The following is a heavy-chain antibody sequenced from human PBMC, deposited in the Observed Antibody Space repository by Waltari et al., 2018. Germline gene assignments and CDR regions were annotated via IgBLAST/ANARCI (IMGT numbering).Heavy chain of an antibody. V-gene: IGHV4-39*07. D-gene: IGHD1-26*01. CDR1: GGSISSSTYY. CDR3: AKEARVGASTSGAY. J-gene: IGHJ4*02. CDR2: IYYNGGT. Sequence: QLQLQESGPGLVKPSETLSLTCTVSGGSISSSTYYWGWIRQPPGKGLEWIGTIYYNGGTQYNPSLKSRVTISIDTSKNQCSLKLSSVTAADTAVYYCAKEARVGASTSGAYWGQGTLVTVSS.